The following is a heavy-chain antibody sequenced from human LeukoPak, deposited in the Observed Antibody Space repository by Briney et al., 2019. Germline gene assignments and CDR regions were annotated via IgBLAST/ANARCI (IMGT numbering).Heavy chain of an antibody. CDR1: GGSISSSRYY. D-gene: IGHD5-24*01. Sequence: PSETLSLTCTVSGGSISSSRYYWGWILHPPGKGLEWIGNIYYSESTYYNPSLKSRVTISVDTSKNQFSLKLSSVTAADTAVYYCAKQRRDGYNYFDYWGQGTLVTVSS. J-gene: IGHJ4*02. V-gene: IGHV4-39*01. CDR2: IYYSEST. CDR3: AKQRRDGYNYFDY.